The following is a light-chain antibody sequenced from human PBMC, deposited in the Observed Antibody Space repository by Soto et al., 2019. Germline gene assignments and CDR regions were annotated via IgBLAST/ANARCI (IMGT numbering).Light chain of an antibody. Sequence: QSVLTQPASVSGSPGQSITISCTGTSSDVGGYHYVSWYQQHPGKAPKLMIYEVSNRPSGASHRFSDSKSGNSACLTISGLHAEDEADYYCTSYTSSSTNVLGTGSKGTGL. J-gene: IGLJ1*01. V-gene: IGLV2-14*01. CDR2: EVS. CDR1: SSDVGGYHY. CDR3: TSYTSSSTNV.